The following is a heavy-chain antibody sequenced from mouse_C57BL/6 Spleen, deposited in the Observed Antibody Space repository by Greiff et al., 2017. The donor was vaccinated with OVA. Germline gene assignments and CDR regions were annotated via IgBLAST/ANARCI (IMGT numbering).Heavy chain of an antibody. V-gene: IGHV1-76*01. CDR3: ARWLTGTGGYAMDY. CDR2: IYPGSGNT. D-gene: IGHD4-1*01. J-gene: IGHJ4*01. Sequence: QVQLKESGAELVRPGASVKLSCKASGYTFTDYYINWVKQRPGQGLEWIARIYPGSGNTYYNEKFKGKATLTAEKSSSTAYMQLSSLTSEDSAVYFCARWLTGTGGYAMDYWGQGTSVTVSS. CDR1: GYTFTDYY.